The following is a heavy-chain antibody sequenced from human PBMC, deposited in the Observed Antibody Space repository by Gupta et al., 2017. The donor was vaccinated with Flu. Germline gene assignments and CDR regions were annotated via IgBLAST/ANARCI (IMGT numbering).Heavy chain of an antibody. D-gene: IGHD4-17*01. CDR3: ARHLGYGDYVRY. CDR1: GGSISSSSYY. J-gene: IGHJ4*02. V-gene: IGHV4-39*01. Sequence: QLQLQESGPGLVKPSETLSLTCTVSGGSISSSSYYWGWIRQPPGKGLEWIGSIYYSGSTYYNPSLKSRVTISVDTSKNQFSLKLSSVTAADTAVYYCARHLGYGDYVRYWGQGTLVTVSS. CDR2: IYYSGST.